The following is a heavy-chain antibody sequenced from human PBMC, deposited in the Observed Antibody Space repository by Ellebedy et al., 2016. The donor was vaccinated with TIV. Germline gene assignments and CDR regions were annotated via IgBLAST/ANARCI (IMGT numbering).Heavy chain of an antibody. CDR3: ARDLYFGSSYDHYYYGLYV. D-gene: IGHD3-16*01. CDR1: GLTVSSNY. CDR2: IYSDGST. V-gene: IGHV3-53*04. Sequence: PGGSLRLSCAVSGLTVSSNYMSWVRQAPGKGLEWASVIYSDGSTNYADSVEGRFTISRHYSKNTLYLQMNSLGAEETAVYYCARDLYFGSSYDHYYYGLYVWGQGTTVTVSS. J-gene: IGHJ6*02.